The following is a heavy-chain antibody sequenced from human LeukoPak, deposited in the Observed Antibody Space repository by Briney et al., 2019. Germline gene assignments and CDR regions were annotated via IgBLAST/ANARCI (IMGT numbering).Heavy chain of an antibody. Sequence: KSSETLSLTCTVSGGSISSYYWSWIRKPPGKGLEWIGYIYYSGSTNYNPSLKSRVTISVDTSKNQFSLKLSSVTAADTAVYYCARSTYGSGSYHPEYYFDYWGQGTLVTVSS. CDR3: ARSTYGSGSYHPEYYFDY. V-gene: IGHV4-59*01. CDR2: IYYSGST. D-gene: IGHD3-10*01. CDR1: GGSISSYY. J-gene: IGHJ4*02.